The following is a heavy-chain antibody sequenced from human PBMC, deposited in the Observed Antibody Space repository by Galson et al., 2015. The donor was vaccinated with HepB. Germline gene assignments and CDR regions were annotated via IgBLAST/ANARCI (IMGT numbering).Heavy chain of an antibody. CDR2: IRSKANSYAT. D-gene: IGHD6-13*01. CDR3: TRVPAPIGQQLVLRRVSAYGMDV. J-gene: IGHJ6*02. V-gene: IGHV3-73*01. Sequence: LRLSCAASGFTFSGSAMHWVRQASGKGLEWVGRIRSKANSYATAYAASVKGRFTISRDDSKNTAYLQMNSLKTVDTAVYYCTRVPAPIGQQLVLRRVSAYGMDVWGQGTTVTVSS. CDR1: GFTFSGSA.